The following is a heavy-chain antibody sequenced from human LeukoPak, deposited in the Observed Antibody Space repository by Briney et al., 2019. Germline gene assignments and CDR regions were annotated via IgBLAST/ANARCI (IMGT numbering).Heavy chain of an antibody. CDR1: GFTFSSYA. D-gene: IGHD6-19*01. J-gene: IGHJ5*02. CDR3: AKDTVAVAALFDP. Sequence: VGSLRLSCAASGFTFSSYAMSWVRQAPGKGLEWLSSISGSGSGTYYADSVKGRFTISRDNSKNTLYLQMNSLRAEDTAVYYCAKDTVAVAALFDPWGQGTLVTVSS. CDR2: ISGSGSGT. V-gene: IGHV3-23*01.